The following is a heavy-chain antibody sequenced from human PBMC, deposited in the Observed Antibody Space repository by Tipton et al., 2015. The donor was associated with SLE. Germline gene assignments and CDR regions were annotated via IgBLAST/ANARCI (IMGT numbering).Heavy chain of an antibody. CDR3: ARVEVGGTFFDY. J-gene: IGHJ4*02. CDR1: GGSISSYY. Sequence: TLSLTCTVSGGSISSYYWSWIRQPAGVGLEWIGGIYTSGSTNYNPSLKSRVTMSVDTSKNQFSLKLCSVTAADTAVYYCARVEVGGTFFDYWGQGTLVTVSS. V-gene: IGHV4-4*07. D-gene: IGHD2-15*01. CDR2: IYTSGST.